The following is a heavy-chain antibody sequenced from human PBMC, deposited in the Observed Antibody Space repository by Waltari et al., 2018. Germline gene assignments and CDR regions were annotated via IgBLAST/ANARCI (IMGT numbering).Heavy chain of an antibody. J-gene: IGHJ4*02. Sequence: QVQLVQSGAEVKKPGSSVKVSCKASGGTFSSYAISWVRQAPGQGLEWMGGIIPIFGTANYAQKFQGRVTITADESTSTAYMELSSLRSEDTAVYYCARVPPPLWFGELFEYYFDYWGQGTLVTVSS. CDR2: IIPIFGTA. CDR1: GGTFSSYA. V-gene: IGHV1-69*12. CDR3: ARVPPPLWFGELFEYYFDY. D-gene: IGHD3-10*01.